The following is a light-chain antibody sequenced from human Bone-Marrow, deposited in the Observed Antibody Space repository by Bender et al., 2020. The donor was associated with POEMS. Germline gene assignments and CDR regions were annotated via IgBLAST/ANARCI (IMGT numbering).Light chain of an antibody. CDR1: SSDIGSYKR. Sequence: QSALTQPPSVSGSPGQSVTISCTGTSSDIGSYKRVSWYQQSPGTAPKLMIYEVSNRPSGVPDRFSGSKSGNTASLTISGLQAEDEADYYCCSYAGNRNVFGTGTKVTVL. CDR3: CSYAGNRNV. V-gene: IGLV2-18*02. CDR2: EVS. J-gene: IGLJ1*01.